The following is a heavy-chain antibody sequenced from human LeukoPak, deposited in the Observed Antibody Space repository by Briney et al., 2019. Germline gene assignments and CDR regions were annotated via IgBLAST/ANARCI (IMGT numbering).Heavy chain of an antibody. Sequence: GGSLRLSCAASGFTFSSYGMHWVRQAPGKGLEWVAFIRYDGSNKYYADSVKGRFTISRDNSKNTLYLQMNSLRAEDTAVYYCALGGLYYDSSGPGYWGQGTLVTVSS. CDR3: ALGGLYYDSSGPGY. D-gene: IGHD3-22*01. CDR1: GFTFSSYG. V-gene: IGHV3-30*02. CDR2: IRYDGSNK. J-gene: IGHJ4*02.